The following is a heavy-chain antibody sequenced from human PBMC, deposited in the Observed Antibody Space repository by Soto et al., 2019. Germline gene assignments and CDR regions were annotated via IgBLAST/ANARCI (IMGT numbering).Heavy chain of an antibody. CDR1: GYTFINYF. D-gene: IGHD1-7*01. J-gene: IGHJ3*01. Sequence: QAQLLQSGAEMKKPGASVKVSCKASGYTFINYFIHWVRQAPGQGLEWIGIVHPSRGTADYAQKLKGRVTLTTDMSTRTVYMDLSNLRSEDTAVYYCARPLIGNTVDLWGQGKTVIVSS. V-gene: IGHV1-46*01. CDR3: ARPLIGNTVDL. CDR2: VHPSRGTA.